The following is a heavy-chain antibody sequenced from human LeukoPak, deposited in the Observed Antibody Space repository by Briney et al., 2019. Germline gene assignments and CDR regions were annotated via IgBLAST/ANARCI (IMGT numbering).Heavy chain of an antibody. Sequence: GESLKTFCMGPGYSFTSYWIGWVRQTPAKGPEWLGIIYPGDSDTRYSPSFQGQVTISADKSISTAYLQWSSLKASDTAMYYCARHGRYSSGWYEIYWGQGTLVTVSS. CDR2: IYPGDSDT. J-gene: IGHJ4*02. CDR1: GYSFTSYW. V-gene: IGHV5-51*01. CDR3: ARHGRYSSGWYEIY. D-gene: IGHD6-19*01.